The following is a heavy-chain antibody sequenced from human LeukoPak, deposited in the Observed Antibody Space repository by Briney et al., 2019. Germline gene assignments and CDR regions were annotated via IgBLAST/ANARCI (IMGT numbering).Heavy chain of an antibody. CDR2: TNPSGGST. V-gene: IGHV1-46*01. J-gene: IGHJ3*02. CDR3: AREKYYYDTTGPDAFDI. CDR1: GYTFSSYY. D-gene: IGHD3-22*01. Sequence: ASVKVSCKASGYTFSSYYMHWVRQAPGQGLECMGLTNPSGGSTSYAQKFQGRVTMTRDTSTSTVYMELSSLRSEDTAVYYCAREKYYYDTTGPDAFDIWGQGTMVTVSS.